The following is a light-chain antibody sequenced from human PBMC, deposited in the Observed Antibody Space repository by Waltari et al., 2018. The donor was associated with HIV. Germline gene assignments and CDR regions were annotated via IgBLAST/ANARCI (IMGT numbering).Light chain of an antibody. CDR2: WAS. CDR3: QQYYSTPRT. J-gene: IGKJ2*01. V-gene: IGKV4-1*01. CDR1: QSILYSSSNQNH. Sequence: DIVMTQSPDSLAVSLGERATINCKSSQSILYSSSNQNHLAWYQQKPGQPPRLLIYWASTRESGVPDRFSGSGSGTDFTLTINSLQAEDVAVYYCQQYYSTPRTFGQGTKLEIK.